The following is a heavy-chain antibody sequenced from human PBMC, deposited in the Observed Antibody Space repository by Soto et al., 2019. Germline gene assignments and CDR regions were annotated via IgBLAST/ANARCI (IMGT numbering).Heavy chain of an antibody. Sequence: SETLSLTCSVSGYSISSGYYWGWIRQPPGKGLEWIGSIYHSGNTHYNPSLRSRVTVSVDTSKNQCSLKLSSVTAADTAVYYCARQYSSSSNWFDPWGQGTLVTSPQ. D-gene: IGHD2-2*01. CDR3: ARQYSSSSNWFDP. CDR2: IYHSGNT. V-gene: IGHV4-38-2*01. J-gene: IGHJ5*02. CDR1: GYSISSGYY.